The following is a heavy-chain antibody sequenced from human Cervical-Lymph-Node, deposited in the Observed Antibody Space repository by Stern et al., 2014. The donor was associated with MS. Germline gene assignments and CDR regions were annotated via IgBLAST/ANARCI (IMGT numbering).Heavy chain of an antibody. V-gene: IGHV1-69*01. CDR3: ATTFR. CDR2: IIPKFGTT. Sequence: VQLVESGAEVKKPGSSVKVSCKASGGTFSSDVINWVRQAPGQGLDWMGGIIPKFGTTKYAQKFHGRVKITADESMTTAYMDLSNLTSDDTALYYCATTFRWGQGTRIIVSS. CDR1: GGTFSSDV. J-gene: IGHJ4*02. D-gene: IGHD3-10*01.